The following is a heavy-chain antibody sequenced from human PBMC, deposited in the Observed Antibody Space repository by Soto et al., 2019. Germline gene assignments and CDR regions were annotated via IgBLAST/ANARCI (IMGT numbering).Heavy chain of an antibody. CDR3: AREHGDYRGPYYYGMDV. J-gene: IGHJ6*02. D-gene: IGHD4-17*01. CDR1: GGSISSYY. Sequence: SETLSLTCTVSGGSISSYYWSWIRQPPGKGLEWIGYIYYSGSTYYNPSLKSRVTISVDTSKNQFSLKLSSVTAADTAVYYCAREHGDYRGPYYYGMDVWGQGTTVTVSS. V-gene: IGHV4-59*06. CDR2: IYYSGST.